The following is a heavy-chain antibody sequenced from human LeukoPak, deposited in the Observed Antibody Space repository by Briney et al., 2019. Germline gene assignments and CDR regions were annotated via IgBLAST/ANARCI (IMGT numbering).Heavy chain of an antibody. J-gene: IGHJ2*01. D-gene: IGHD1-14*01. CDR1: GASINNNY. CDR3: ASGTFDGPLYGTYWYFHV. V-gene: IGHV4-59*01. Sequence: SETLSLTCAVSGASINNNYWTWVRQPPGEGLEWIGYIYSNGNTNYNPSLKGRVTMSIETSKNQFSLQLPSVTAAGTAVYYCASGTFDGPLYGTYWYFHVWGRGTLVTVSS. CDR2: IYSNGNT.